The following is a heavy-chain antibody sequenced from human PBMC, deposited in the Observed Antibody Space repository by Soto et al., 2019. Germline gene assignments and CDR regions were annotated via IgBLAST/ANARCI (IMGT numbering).Heavy chain of an antibody. CDR2: IIPIFGTA. V-gene: IGHV1-69*13. CDR3: ARARYYDSSGYYVSDAFDI. D-gene: IGHD3-22*01. J-gene: IGHJ3*02. Sequence: SVKVSCKASGGTFSIYAIIWVRQAPGQGLEWMGGIIPIFGTANYAQKFQGRVTITADESTSTAYMELSSLRSEDTAVYYCARARYYDSSGYYVSDAFDIWGQGTMVTVSS. CDR1: GGTFSIYA.